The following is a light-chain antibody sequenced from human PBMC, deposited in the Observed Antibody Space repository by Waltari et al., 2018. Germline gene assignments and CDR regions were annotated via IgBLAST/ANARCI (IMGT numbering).Light chain of an antibody. CDR1: QSLVSSDGNTY. Sequence: DVVMTQSPLSLPVTLGQPASISCRSSQSLVSSDGNTYFNWFQQRPGQPPRRLLYKVSNRDSGVPDRFGGSGSGTDFTLRISRVEAEDVGVYYCMQGTNRPWTFGQGTKVEIK. CDR2: KVS. V-gene: IGKV2-30*01. J-gene: IGKJ1*01. CDR3: MQGTNRPWT.